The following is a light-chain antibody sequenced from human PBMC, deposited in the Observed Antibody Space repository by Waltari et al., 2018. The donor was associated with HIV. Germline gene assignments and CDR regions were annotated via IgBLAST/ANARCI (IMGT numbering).Light chain of an antibody. CDR1: SPNVGLNY. V-gene: IGLV1-47*01. CDR3: AAWDDSLSVLYV. CDR2: RNN. J-gene: IGLJ1*01. Sequence: QSVLTQPPSASGTPGQRVTISCSGSSPNVGLNYVYWYRQPPGTAPKLLIYRNNQRPSGVPDRFSASKSGTSASLAISGLRSEDEADYYCAAWDDSLSVLYVFGTGTKVTVL.